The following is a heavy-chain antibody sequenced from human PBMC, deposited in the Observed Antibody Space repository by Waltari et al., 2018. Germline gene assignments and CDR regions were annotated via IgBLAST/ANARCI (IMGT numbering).Heavy chain of an antibody. CDR1: GGSFSGYS. V-gene: IGHV4-34*01. J-gene: IGHJ6*03. CDR3: ARAANSSSTYYYYMDV. Sequence: QVQLQQWGAGLLKPSETLSLTCAVYGGSFSGYSWSWIRQPPGKGLEWIGEINHSGSTNYNPSLKSRVTISVDTSKNQFSLKLSSVTAADTAVYYCARAANSSSTYYYYMDVWGKGTTVTVSS. D-gene: IGHD6-13*01. CDR2: INHSGST.